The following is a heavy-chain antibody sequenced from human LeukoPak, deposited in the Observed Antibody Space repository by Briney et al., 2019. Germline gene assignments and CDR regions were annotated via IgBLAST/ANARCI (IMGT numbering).Heavy chain of an antibody. J-gene: IGHJ4*02. CDR2: ISAYNGNT. D-gene: IGHD3-22*01. Sequence: ASVNVSCKASGGTFSRFTFTWVRQAPGQGREWMGWISAYNGNTNYAQKLQGSVIMVTATSTRTAYMELRSLRADDAAVYYCARDDYYDSSGTPLDYWGQGTLVTVSS. CDR3: ARDDYYDSSGTPLDY. CDR1: GGTFSRFT. V-gene: IGHV1-18*01.